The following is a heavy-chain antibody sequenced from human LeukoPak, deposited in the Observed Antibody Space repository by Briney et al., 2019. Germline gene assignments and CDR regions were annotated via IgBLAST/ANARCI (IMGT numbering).Heavy chain of an antibody. Sequence: SETLSLTCTVSGGSISSGSYYWSWIRQPAGKGLEWIGRIYTSGSTNYNPSLKSRVTISVDTSKNQSSLKLSSVTAADTAVYYCARHVRYYDSSGYRLSGTWFDPWGQGTLVTVSS. V-gene: IGHV4-61*02. D-gene: IGHD3-22*01. CDR1: GGSISSGSYY. CDR2: IYTSGST. J-gene: IGHJ5*02. CDR3: ARHVRYYDSSGYRLSGTWFDP.